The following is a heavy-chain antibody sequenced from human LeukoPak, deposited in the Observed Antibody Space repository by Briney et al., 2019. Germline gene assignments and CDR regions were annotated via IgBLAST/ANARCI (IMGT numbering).Heavy chain of an antibody. Sequence: GASVKVSCKASGYTFTSYGISWVRQAPGQGLEWMGWISAYNGNTNYAQKLQGRVTMTTDTSTSTAYMELRSLRSDDTAVYYCARDYGYCSSTSCYLNWFDPWGQGTLVTVSS. CDR3: ARDYGYCSSTSCYLNWFDP. J-gene: IGHJ5*02. D-gene: IGHD2-2*01. V-gene: IGHV1-18*01. CDR1: GYTFTSYG. CDR2: ISAYNGNT.